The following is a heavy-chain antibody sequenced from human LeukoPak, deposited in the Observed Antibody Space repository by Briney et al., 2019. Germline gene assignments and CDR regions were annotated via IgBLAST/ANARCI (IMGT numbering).Heavy chain of an antibody. Sequence: GGSLRLSCVASRFTFSNYWMSWVRQAPVKVLEWVANINQDGSKKPYADSMKGRFTISRDNAKESLYLQLNSLRADDTAVYYCAKWGPHCVGDYCPALDSWGQGTLVTVSS. V-gene: IGHV3-7*01. CDR3: AKWGPHCVGDYCPALDS. J-gene: IGHJ4*02. CDR1: RFTFSNYW. D-gene: IGHD1-26*01. CDR2: INQDGSKK.